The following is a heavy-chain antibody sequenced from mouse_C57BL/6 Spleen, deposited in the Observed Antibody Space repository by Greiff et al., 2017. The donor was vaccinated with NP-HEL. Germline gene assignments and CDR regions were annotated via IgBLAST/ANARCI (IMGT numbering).Heavy chain of an antibody. CDR2: IYPGDGDT. Sequence: LVESGPELVKPGASVKISCKASGYAFSSSWMNWVKQRPGKGLEWIGRIYPGDGDTNYNGKFKGKATLTADKSSSTAYMQLSSLTSEDSAVYFCATIITTANYFDYWGQGTTLTVSS. V-gene: IGHV1-82*01. J-gene: IGHJ2*01. CDR3: ATIITTANYFDY. D-gene: IGHD1-2*01. CDR1: GYAFSSSW.